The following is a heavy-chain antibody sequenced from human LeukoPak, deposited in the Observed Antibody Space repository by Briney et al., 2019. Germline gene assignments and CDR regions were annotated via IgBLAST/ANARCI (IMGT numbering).Heavy chain of an antibody. J-gene: IGHJ5*02. D-gene: IGHD5-18*01. CDR1: GYTFTSYD. CDR3: ARRGYSDWFDP. Sequence: ASVKVSCTASGYTFTSYDINWVRQATGQGLEWMGWMNPNSGNTGYAQKLQGRVTMTTDTSTSTAYMELRSLRSDDTAVYYCARRGYSDWFDPWGQGTLVTVSS. CDR2: MNPNSGNT. V-gene: IGHV1-8*01.